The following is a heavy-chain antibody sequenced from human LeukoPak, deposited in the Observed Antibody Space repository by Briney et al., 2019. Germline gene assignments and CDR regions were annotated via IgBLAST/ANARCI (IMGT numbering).Heavy chain of an antibody. CDR2: ISGSGGGT. CDR3: AKVLSHYGDYEGVDY. V-gene: IGHV3-23*01. Sequence: PRGSLRLSCAASGFTFSSYAMSWVPQAPRKGLEWVSAISGSGGGTYYADSVKGRFTISRDNSKNTLYLQMNSLRAEDTAVYYCAKVLSHYGDYEGVDYWGQGTLVTVPS. D-gene: IGHD4-17*01. J-gene: IGHJ4*02. CDR1: GFTFSSYA.